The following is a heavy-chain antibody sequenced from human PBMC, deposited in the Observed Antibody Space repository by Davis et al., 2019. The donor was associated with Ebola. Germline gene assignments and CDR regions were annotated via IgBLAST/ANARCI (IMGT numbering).Heavy chain of an antibody. CDR1: GFTFSTYW. D-gene: IGHD6-13*01. J-gene: IGHJ4*02. Sequence: GESLKISCAASGFTFSTYWMHWVRQAPGKGLVWVSRINSDGSSTSYADSVKGRFTISRDNAKNTLYLQMNSLRAEDTAVYYCVRGFPKQQLVGGFDYWGQGTLVTVSS. CDR3: VRGFPKQQLVGGFDY. V-gene: IGHV3-74*01. CDR2: INSDGSST.